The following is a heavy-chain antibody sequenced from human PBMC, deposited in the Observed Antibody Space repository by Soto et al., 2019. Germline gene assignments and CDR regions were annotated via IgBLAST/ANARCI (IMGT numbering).Heavy chain of an antibody. CDR1: GGSISNDY. Sequence: SETLSLTCTVSGGSISNDYWSWIRQPPGKGLEWIGCIYNSGSTNYNPSLKSRATISVDTSKNQFSLKLSSVTAADTAVYYCARDSSSWSYFDYWGQGTLVTVSS. CDR3: ARDSSSWSYFDY. D-gene: IGHD6-13*01. V-gene: IGHV4-59*08. J-gene: IGHJ4*02. CDR2: IYNSGST.